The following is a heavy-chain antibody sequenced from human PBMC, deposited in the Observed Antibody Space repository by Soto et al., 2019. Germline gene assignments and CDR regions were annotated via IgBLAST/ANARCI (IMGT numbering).Heavy chain of an antibody. D-gene: IGHD2-15*01. J-gene: IGHJ5*02. CDR2: INPDNGNT. Sequence: ASVKVSCKASGYTFTRYTMNWVRQAPGQRLEWMGWINPDNGNTKSSQKFQDRVIITRDTSASTAYMDLSSLRSEDTAVYYCARGIATGQLDTWGQGTLVTVSS. V-gene: IGHV1-3*01. CDR3: ARGIATGQLDT. CDR1: GYTFTRYT.